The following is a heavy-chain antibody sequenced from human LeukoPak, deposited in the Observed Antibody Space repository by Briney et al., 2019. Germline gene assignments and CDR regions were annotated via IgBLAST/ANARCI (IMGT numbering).Heavy chain of an antibody. J-gene: IGHJ4*02. Sequence: SETLSLTCIVSGDSIESSDYYWGWIRQPPGKGLEWIGSIYYSRNTYYNPSLKSRVTISVDTSNNHFSLELSSVTAADTAVYYCARVDIAVLPSSTFDYWGQGTLVTVSS. V-gene: IGHV4-39*02. CDR3: ARVDIAVLPSSTFDY. CDR2: IYYSRNT. D-gene: IGHD2-2*01. CDR1: GDSIESSDYY.